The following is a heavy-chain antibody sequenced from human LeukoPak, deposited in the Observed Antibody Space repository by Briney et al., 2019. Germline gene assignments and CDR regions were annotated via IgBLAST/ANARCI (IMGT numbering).Heavy chain of an antibody. V-gene: IGHV4-59*08. J-gene: IGHJ4*02. Sequence: PSETLSLTCTVSGGSISSYYWSWIRQPPGKGLEWIGYIYYSGSTNYNPSLKSRVTISVATSKNQFSLKLSSVTAADTAVYYCARHRGYSYGPDYWGQGTLVTVSS. CDR1: GGSISSYY. CDR3: ARHRGYSYGPDY. D-gene: IGHD5-18*01. CDR2: IYYSGST.